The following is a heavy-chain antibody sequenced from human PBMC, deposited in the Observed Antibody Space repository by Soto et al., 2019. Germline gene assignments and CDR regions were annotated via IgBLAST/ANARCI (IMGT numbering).Heavy chain of an antibody. V-gene: IGHV1-18*01. J-gene: IGHJ4*02. CDR3: ARSGQPAGY. Sequence: QVQLVQSGAEVKKPGASVKDSCKASGYTFTSYAISWVRQAPGQGLEWMGWFSAYDGYTNYAQEPQGRVTMTTATTTTTAHTELWSGSSDNTAVYNCARSGQPAGYWGLGTLVTVSS. CDR2: FSAYDGYT. D-gene: IGHD2-2*01. CDR1: GYTFTSYA.